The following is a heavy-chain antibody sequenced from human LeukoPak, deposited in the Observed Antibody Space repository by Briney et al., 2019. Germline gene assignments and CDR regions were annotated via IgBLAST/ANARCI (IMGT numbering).Heavy chain of an antibody. Sequence: PSETLSLTCTVSGGSISSYYWSWIRQPPGKGLEWIGEVNHSGSTNYNPSLKSRVTISVDTSKNQFSLKLSSVTAADTAVYYCARQDDYLFDYWGQGTLVTVSS. CDR3: ARQDDYLFDY. D-gene: IGHD4-17*01. V-gene: IGHV4-34*01. CDR1: GGSISSYY. CDR2: VNHSGST. J-gene: IGHJ4*02.